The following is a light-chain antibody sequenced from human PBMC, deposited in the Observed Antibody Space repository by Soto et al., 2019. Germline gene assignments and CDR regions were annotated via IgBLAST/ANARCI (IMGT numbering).Light chain of an antibody. CDR3: QQYDTLPT. Sequence: DIQMTQSPSSLSASVGDRVTITCQASQDISNYLNWYQQKPGKAPKLLIYDASNLESGVPSRFSGGGSGEDFTFTISRLQPEDIATYYCQQYDTLPTFGQGTRVEIK. CDR1: QDISNY. J-gene: IGKJ5*01. V-gene: IGKV1-33*01. CDR2: DAS.